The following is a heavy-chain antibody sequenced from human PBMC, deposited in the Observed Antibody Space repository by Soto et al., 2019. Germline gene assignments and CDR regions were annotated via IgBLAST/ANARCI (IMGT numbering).Heavy chain of an antibody. D-gene: IGHD3-9*01. J-gene: IGHJ4*02. CDR2: MNPNSGNT. CDR3: AIWYYDILTGSSNLYYFDY. Sequence: GASVKVSCKASGYTFTSYDINWVRQATGQGLEWMGWMNPNSGNTGYAQKFQGRVTMTRNTSISTAYMELSSLRSEDTAVYYCAIWYYDILTGSSNLYYFDYWGQGTLVTVSS. V-gene: IGHV1-8*01. CDR1: GYTFTSYD.